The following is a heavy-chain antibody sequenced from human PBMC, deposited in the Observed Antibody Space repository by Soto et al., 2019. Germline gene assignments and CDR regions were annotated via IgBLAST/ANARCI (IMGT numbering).Heavy chain of an antibody. D-gene: IGHD2-2*01. CDR2: IFYSGST. V-gene: IGHV4-39*07. CDR1: GGSISSSSYY. J-gene: IGHJ1*01. CDR3: ARGLRLSNPTAEYSQH. Sequence: SETLSLTCTVSGGSISSSSYYWGWIRQPPGKGLEWIGSIFYSGSTYYNPSLKSRVTISVDTSKNQFSLKLSSVTTADTAVYYCARGLRLSNPTAEYSQHWGQGTLVTVS.